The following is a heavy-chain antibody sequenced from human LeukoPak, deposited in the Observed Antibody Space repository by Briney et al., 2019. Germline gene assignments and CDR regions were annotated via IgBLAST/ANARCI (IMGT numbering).Heavy chain of an antibody. D-gene: IGHD3-22*01. V-gene: IGHV3-15*01. J-gene: IGHJ5*02. CDR2: IKIITDDGTT. Sequence: GGPLRHSRAASGFTLSHAWLNSVRPAPGEGREWVGRIKIITDDGTTDYAAPVQSRFTISRDDSENTVYLQMNSLKVEDTAVYYCTRHSTEYYPDSSDYYEEISWGQGTLVTVSS. CDR1: GFTLSHAW. CDR3: TRHSTEYYPDSSDYYEEIS.